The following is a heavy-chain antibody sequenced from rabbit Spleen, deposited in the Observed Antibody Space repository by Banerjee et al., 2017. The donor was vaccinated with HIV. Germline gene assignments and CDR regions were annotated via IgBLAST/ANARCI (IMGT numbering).Heavy chain of an antibody. CDR1: GFILSSYY. Sequence: HVKESGGGLVHPGGFLKLSSTASGFILSSYYMNWVRQAPGKGLEWIGYIDPVFGITCNTNWVNGRYSISRETDQNSVFLQMTSLTAADTATYFCARDGAGGSYFALWGPGTLVTVS. CDR3: ARDGAGGSYFAL. J-gene: IGHJ4*01. V-gene: IGHV1S7*01. CDR2: IDPVFGIT. D-gene: IGHD8-1*01.